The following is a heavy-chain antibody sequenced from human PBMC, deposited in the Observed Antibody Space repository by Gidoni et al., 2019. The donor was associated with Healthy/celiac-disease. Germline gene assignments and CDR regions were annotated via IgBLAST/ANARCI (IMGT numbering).Heavy chain of an antibody. Sequence: EVPLVASGGGLVKPGGSLRLSCAASGFTFISYSMNWVRQAPGKGLEWVSSISSSSSYIYYADSVKGRFTISRDNAKNSLYLQMNSLRAEDTAVYYCATSKQLVLMDAFDIWGQGTMVTVSS. CDR2: ISSSSSYI. CDR3: ATSKQLVLMDAFDI. CDR1: GFTFISYS. J-gene: IGHJ3*02. D-gene: IGHD6-6*01. V-gene: IGHV3-21*01.